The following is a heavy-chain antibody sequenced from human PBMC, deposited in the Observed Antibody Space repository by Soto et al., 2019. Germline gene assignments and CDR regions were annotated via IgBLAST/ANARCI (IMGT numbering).Heavy chain of an antibody. V-gene: IGHV3-7*01. Sequence: GGSLSLSCAASGCTFSIYWINWVRQAPGKGLEWVACIKQDGTEKYNVDSVKGRFTISRDNAKNSVYLHMNSLRAEDTAVYYCARGNLGAFDIWGQGTMVTVSS. CDR2: IKQDGTEK. D-gene: IGHD7-27*01. J-gene: IGHJ3*02. CDR3: ARGNLGAFDI. CDR1: GCTFSIYW.